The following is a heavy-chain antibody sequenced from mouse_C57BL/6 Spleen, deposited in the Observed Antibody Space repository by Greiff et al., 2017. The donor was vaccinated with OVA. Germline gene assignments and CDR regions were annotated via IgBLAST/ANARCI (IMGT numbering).Heavy chain of an antibody. V-gene: IGHV5-17*01. CDR1: GFTFSDYG. CDR3: ARFPAYYSKPWFAY. D-gene: IGHD2-5*01. CDR2: ISSGSSTI. J-gene: IGHJ3*01. Sequence: EVKLVESGGGLVKPGGSLKLSCAASGFTFSDYGMHWVRQAPEKGLEWVAYISSGSSTIYYADTVKGRFTISRDNAKNTLFLQMTSLRSEDTAMYYGARFPAYYSKPWFAYWGQGTLVTVSA.